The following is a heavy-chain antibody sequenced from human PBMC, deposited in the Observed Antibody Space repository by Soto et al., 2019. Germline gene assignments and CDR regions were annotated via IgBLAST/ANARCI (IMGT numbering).Heavy chain of an antibody. D-gene: IGHD2-15*01. V-gene: IGHV1-69*13. CDR2: IIPIFGTA. J-gene: IGHJ5*02. Sequence: SVKVSCKASGYTFTSYGISWVRQAPGQGLEWMGGIIPIFGTANYAQKFQGRVTITADESTSTAYMELSSLRSEDTAVYYCARAIMGGEVAATLPFDPWGQGTLVTVSS. CDR1: GYTFTSYG. CDR3: ARAIMGGEVAATLPFDP.